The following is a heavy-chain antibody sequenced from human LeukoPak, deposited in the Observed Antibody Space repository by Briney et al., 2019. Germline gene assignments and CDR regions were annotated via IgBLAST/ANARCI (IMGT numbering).Heavy chain of an antibody. V-gene: IGHV3-23*01. CDR2: ISGNGGST. CDR1: GFTFRSYA. Sequence: GGSLRLSCAASGFTFRSYAMSCVRQAPGKGLEWVSAISGNGGSTYYADSVKGRFTVSGDNSKNTLYLQMNSLRAEDTGVYHCEKQLVSYQPLDYWGQGTLVTVSS. D-gene: IGHD6-13*01. CDR3: EKQLVSYQPLDY. J-gene: IGHJ4*02.